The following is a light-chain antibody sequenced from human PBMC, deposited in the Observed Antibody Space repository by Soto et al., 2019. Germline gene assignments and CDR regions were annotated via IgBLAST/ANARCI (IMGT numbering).Light chain of an antibody. Sequence: DIQMNHSPSSLSASVGDRVPITCRASQGIRNDLGWYQQTPGKAPKRLIYAASSVQSGVPSRFSGRGSGTECPLTISRRQPADFATYYCLQHNSYPRTLGQGTKLEIK. J-gene: IGKJ2*01. CDR2: AAS. CDR1: QGIRND. V-gene: IGKV1-17*01. CDR3: LQHNSYPRT.